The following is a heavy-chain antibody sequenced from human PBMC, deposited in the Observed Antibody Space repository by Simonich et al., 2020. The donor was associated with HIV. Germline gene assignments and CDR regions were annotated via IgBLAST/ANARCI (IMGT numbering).Heavy chain of an antibody. CDR1: GGSFGGYY. J-gene: IGHJ4*02. D-gene: IGHD3-9*01. Sequence: QVHLQQWGAGLLKPSETLSLTCAVYGGSFGGYYWGWVRQSPGKGLEWIGEINHSARTKYNPSLKSRVTISVDTSKNQFSLKLTSVTAADTAVYYCAKVARYFDWYSTAFDYWGQGTLVTVSS. CDR3: AKVARYFDWYSTAFDY. CDR2: INHSART. V-gene: IGHV4-34*01.